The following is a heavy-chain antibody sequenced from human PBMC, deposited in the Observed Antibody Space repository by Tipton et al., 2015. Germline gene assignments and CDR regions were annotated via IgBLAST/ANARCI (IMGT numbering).Heavy chain of an antibody. D-gene: IGHD3-10*01. Sequence: QVQLVQSGAEVKKPGSSVKVSCKASGGTFNTYAMNWVRQAPGQGLEWMGGIIPIFGTANYAQKFQGRVTITADDSTSTAYMELSSLRSEDTAVYYCAREVLLWFGESNYYSYGMDVWGQGTTVTVSS. V-gene: IGHV1-69*01. J-gene: IGHJ6*02. CDR1: GGTFNTYA. CDR3: AREVLLWFGESNYYSYGMDV. CDR2: IIPIFGTA.